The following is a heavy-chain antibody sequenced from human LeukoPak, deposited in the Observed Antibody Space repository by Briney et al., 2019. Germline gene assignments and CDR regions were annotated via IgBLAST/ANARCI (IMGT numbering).Heavy chain of an antibody. CDR2: LTGSGGSI. Sequence: PGGSLRLSCAASGFTFRLYVMTWVRQAPGKGLEWVSALTGSGGSIYYADSVRGRFTISRDNSKNTLYLQMNSLRAEDTAVCYCAHPSTPDYGGLDYWGQGTLVTVSS. D-gene: IGHD4-17*01. CDR3: AHPSTPDYGGLDY. J-gene: IGHJ4*02. CDR1: GFTFRLYV. V-gene: IGHV3-23*01.